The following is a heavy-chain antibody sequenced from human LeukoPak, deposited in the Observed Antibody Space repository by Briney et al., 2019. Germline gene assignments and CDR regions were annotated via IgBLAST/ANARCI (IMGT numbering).Heavy chain of an antibody. CDR2: IYNSGST. D-gene: IGHD6-13*01. Sequence: SETLSLTCAVYGGSFSGYYWSWIRQPPGKGLEWIGYIYNSGSTNYNPSLKSRVTISVDTSKNQFSLKLTSVTAADTAVYYCARVYYSSSYDYWYFDLWGRGTLVTVSS. J-gene: IGHJ2*01. CDR1: GGSFSGYY. CDR3: ARVYYSSSYDYWYFDL. V-gene: IGHV4-59*01.